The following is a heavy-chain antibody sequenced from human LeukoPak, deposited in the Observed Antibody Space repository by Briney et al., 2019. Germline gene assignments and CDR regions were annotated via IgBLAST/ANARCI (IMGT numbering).Heavy chain of an antibody. D-gene: IGHD1-26*01. V-gene: IGHV3-21*04. CDR1: GFTFSSYS. J-gene: IGHJ4*02. CDR3: AREPVGGNRGPSFFDY. CDR2: ISSGSSYI. Sequence: GGSLRLSCAASGFTFSSYSMNWVRQAPGKGLEWVSSISSGSSYIYYADSVKGRFTISRDNAKNSLYLQMNSLRVEDTAVYYCAREPVGGNRGPSFFDYWGQGTLVTVSS.